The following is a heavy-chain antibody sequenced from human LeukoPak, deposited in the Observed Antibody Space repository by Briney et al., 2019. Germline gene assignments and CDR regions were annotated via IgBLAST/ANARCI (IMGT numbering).Heavy chain of an antibody. D-gene: IGHD4-17*01. CDR3: ARDDGFRGVDF. V-gene: IGHV3-7*01. CDR2: INRDGSEA. J-gene: IGHJ4*02. Sequence: HPGGSLRLSCAASGFSTSWMSWVRRAPGRGLEWVANINRDGSEAYYVDSVKGRFTISRDNAKNSLYLQMDSLRADDTAVWYCARDDGFRGVDFWGPGTLVSVSS. CDR1: GFSTSW.